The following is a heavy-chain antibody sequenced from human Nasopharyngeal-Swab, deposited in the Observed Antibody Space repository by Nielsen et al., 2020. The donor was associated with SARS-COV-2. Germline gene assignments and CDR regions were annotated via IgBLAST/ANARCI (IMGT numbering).Heavy chain of an antibody. J-gene: IGHJ4*02. Sequence: SVNVSCKASRGTFSSYAISWVRQAPEQGLEWMGGIIPIFGTANYAQKFQGRVTITADESTSTAYMELSSLRSEDTAVYYCARAMTRGLALLDYWGQGTLVTVSS. CDR1: RGTFSSYA. V-gene: IGHV1-69*13. CDR3: ARAMTRGLALLDY. CDR2: IIPIFGTA. D-gene: IGHD4-11*01.